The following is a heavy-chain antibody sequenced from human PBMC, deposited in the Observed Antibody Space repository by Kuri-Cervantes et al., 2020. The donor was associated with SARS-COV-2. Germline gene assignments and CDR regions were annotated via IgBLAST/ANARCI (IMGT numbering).Heavy chain of an antibody. CDR3: ALCHDIYSSPLGD. Sequence: ASVKVSCKASGYTFTSYGISWVRQAPGQGLEWMGWISAYNGNTNYAQKFQGRVTITTDESTSTAYMELSSLRSEDTAVYYCALCHDIYSSPLGDWGQGTLVTVSS. V-gene: IGHV1-18*01. J-gene: IGHJ4*02. CDR2: ISAYNGNT. D-gene: IGHD6-6*01. CDR1: GYTFTSYG.